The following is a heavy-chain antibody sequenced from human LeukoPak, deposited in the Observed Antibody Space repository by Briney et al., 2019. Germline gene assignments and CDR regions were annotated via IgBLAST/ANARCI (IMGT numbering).Heavy chain of an antibody. CDR2: ISSSSSYI. V-gene: IGHV3-21*01. J-gene: IGHJ4*02. CDR1: GFTFSSYS. CDR3: ARRPDYGDYSAAVDY. D-gene: IGHD4-17*01. Sequence: GGSLRLSCAASGFTFSSYSMNWVRQAPGKGLEWVSSISSSSSYIYYADSVKGRFTISRDNAKNSLYLQMNSLRAEDTAVYYCARRPDYGDYSAAVDYWGQGTLVTVSS.